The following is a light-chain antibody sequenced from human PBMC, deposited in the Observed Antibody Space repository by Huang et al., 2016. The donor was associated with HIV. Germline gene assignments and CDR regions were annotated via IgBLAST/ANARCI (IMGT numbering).Light chain of an antibody. J-gene: IGKJ4*01. CDR3: QQRSNRPPLT. Sequence: EIILTQSPATLSLSPGERATLSCRASQSVSSYLAWHQQKPGQAPRLLIYDASNRATGIPARFSGSGSGTDFTLTISSLEPEDFAVYYCQQRSNRPPLTFGGGTKVEIK. CDR1: QSVSSY. CDR2: DAS. V-gene: IGKV3-11*01.